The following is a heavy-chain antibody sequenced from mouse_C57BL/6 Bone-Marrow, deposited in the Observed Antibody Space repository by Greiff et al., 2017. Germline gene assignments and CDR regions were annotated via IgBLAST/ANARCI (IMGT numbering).Heavy chain of an antibody. D-gene: IGHD1-1*01. V-gene: IGHV1-82*01. CDR2: IHPGDGDT. CDR3: ARWYYGSSPYDFDY. CDR1: GYAFSSSW. J-gene: IGHJ2*01. Sequence: VQGVESGPELVQPGASVKISCKASGYAFSSSWMNWVKQRPGTGLEWIGRIHPGDGDTNYNGTFQGKATLTADKSSSTAYIQLSGLTSKDSAFYFWARWYYGSSPYDFDYWGQGTTLTVSS.